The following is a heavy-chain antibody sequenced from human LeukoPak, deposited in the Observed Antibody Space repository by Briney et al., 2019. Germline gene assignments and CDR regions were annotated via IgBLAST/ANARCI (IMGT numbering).Heavy chain of an antibody. CDR2: ISGSGGST. CDR1: GFTFSNYA. V-gene: IGHV3-23*01. D-gene: IGHD3-22*01. J-gene: IGHJ4*02. Sequence: GGSLRLSCAASGFTFSNYAMNWVRQATGKGLEWVSTISGSGGSTYYADSVKGRFTISRDTSKNTLYLQMNSLRAEDTAVYYSAKDWHDTCGYYYRTALFDYWGQGTLVTVSS. CDR3: AKDWHDTCGYYYRTALFDY.